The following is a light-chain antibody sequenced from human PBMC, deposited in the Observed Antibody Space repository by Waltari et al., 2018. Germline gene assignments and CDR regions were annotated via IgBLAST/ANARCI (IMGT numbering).Light chain of an antibody. Sequence: NFMLTQPHSVSESPGKTLTISCTRTSGSIATYYVQWYQQRPGSAPTIVIYEDYQRPAGVPDRFSGSIDTSSNSASLTISGLKTEDEADYYCQSYDGANRLFGGGTKLTVL. CDR1: SGSIATYY. J-gene: IGLJ3*02. V-gene: IGLV6-57*03. CDR3: QSYDGANRL. CDR2: EDY.